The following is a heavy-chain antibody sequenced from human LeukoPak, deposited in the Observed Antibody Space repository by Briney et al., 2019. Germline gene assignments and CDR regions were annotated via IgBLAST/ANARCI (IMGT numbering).Heavy chain of an antibody. Sequence: GGSLRLSCAASGFTFSSYEMNWVRQAPGKGLEWVSSISSSSSYIYYADSVKGRFTISRDNAKNSLYLQMNSLRAEDTAVYYCARPSAAGPSSSWESGDFDHWGQGTLVTVSS. V-gene: IGHV3-21*01. J-gene: IGHJ4*02. CDR3: ARPSAAGPSSSWESGDFDH. CDR1: GFTFSSYE. D-gene: IGHD6-13*01. CDR2: ISSSSSYI.